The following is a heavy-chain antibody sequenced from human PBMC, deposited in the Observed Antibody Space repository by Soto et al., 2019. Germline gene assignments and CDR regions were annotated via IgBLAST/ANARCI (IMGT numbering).Heavy chain of an antibody. CDR3: ARDPSMVRGVPLYYGMDV. V-gene: IGHV1-2*02. CDR1: GYTFTGYY. CDR2: INPNSGGT. J-gene: IGHJ6*04. Sequence: ASVKVSCTASGYTFTGYYMHWVRQAPGQGLEWMGWINPNSGGTNYAQKFQGRVTMTRDTSISTAYMELSRLRSDDTAVYYCARDPSMVRGVPLYYGMDVWGKGTTVTASS. D-gene: IGHD3-10*01.